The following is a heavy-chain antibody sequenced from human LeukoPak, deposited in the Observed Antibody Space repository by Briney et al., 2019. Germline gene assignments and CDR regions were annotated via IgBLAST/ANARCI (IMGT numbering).Heavy chain of an antibody. D-gene: IGHD3-16*01. J-gene: IGHJ2*01. V-gene: IGHV3-23*01. Sequence: GGSLRLSCVASGFTFSSYAMSWVRQAPGKGLEWVSAISGSGGSTYYADSVKGRFTISRDNSKNTLYLQMNSLRAEDTAVYYCARGPVSTWYFDLWGRGTLVTVSS. CDR1: GFTFSSYA. CDR2: ISGSGGST. CDR3: ARGPVSTWYFDL.